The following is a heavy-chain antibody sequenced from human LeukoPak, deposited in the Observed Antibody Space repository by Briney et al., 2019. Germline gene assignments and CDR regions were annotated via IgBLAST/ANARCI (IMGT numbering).Heavy chain of an antibody. Sequence: PSETLSLTCTVSGGSISSSSYYWGWIRQPPGKGLEWIGSIYYSGSTYYNPSLKSRVTISVDTSKNQFSLKLSSVTAADTAVYYCARGYCSSTSCYEAYWGQGTLVTVSS. CDR2: IYYSGST. CDR3: ARGYCSSTSCYEAY. CDR1: GGSISSSSYY. J-gene: IGHJ4*02. V-gene: IGHV4-39*01. D-gene: IGHD2-2*01.